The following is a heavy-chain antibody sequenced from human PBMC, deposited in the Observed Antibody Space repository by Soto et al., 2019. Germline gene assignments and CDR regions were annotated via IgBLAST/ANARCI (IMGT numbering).Heavy chain of an antibody. Sequence: GGSLRLSCAASGFTFSDYYMSWIRQAPGKGLEWVSYISSSSGYTNYADSVKGRFTISRDNAKNSLYLQMNSLRAEDTAVYYCAKDSMRGEVPAALNFDNWGQGTLVTVSS. CDR1: GFTFSDYY. D-gene: IGHD2-2*01. CDR2: ISSSSGYT. CDR3: AKDSMRGEVPAALNFDN. J-gene: IGHJ4*02. V-gene: IGHV3-11*06.